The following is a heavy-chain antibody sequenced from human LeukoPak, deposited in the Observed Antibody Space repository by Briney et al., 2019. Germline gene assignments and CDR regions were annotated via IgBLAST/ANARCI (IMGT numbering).Heavy chain of an antibody. J-gene: IGHJ4*02. CDR1: GFTFSTYA. CDR2: ISGDNTYI. V-gene: IGHV3-21*06. CDR3: ARRSASSNGKYYLDY. D-gene: IGHD1-26*01. Sequence: GGSLRLSCAASGFTFSTYAMEWVRQAPGKGLEWVSSISGDNTYIYYADSVKGRFTISRDNAENSLFLHMSSLRAGDTAVYYRARRSASSNGKYYLDYGGQGPGVTVPS.